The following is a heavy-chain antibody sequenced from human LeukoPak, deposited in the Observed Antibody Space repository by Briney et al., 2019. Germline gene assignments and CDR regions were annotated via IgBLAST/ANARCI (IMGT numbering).Heavy chain of an antibody. CDR2: VSEGGVLT. CDR3: AKEGRPNSGGGYYDY. V-gene: IGHV3-23*01. Sequence: GGPLRLSCAASGFSFRTYAMGWVRQAPGKGLEWVSTVSEGGVLTYYAASVKGRFTVSRDNSKNTLYLQMNSLRAEDTAVYYCAKEGRPNSGGGYYDYWGQGTRVTVSS. J-gene: IGHJ4*02. D-gene: IGHD3-22*01. CDR1: GFSFRTYA.